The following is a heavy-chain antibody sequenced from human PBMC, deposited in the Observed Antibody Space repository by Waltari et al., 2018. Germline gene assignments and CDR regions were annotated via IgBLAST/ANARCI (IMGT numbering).Heavy chain of an antibody. CDR1: GGSISSYY. V-gene: IGHV4-59*08. CDR3: ARHQLEWAIHGAYYFDY. J-gene: IGHJ4*02. Sequence: QVQLQESGPGLVKPSETLSLTCTVSGGSISSYYWSWIRQPPGKGLEWIGYIYYSGSTNYNPSLKSRVTISVDTSKNQFSLKLSSVTAADTAVYYCARHQLEWAIHGAYYFDYWGQGTLVTVSS. D-gene: IGHD3-3*01. CDR2: IYYSGST.